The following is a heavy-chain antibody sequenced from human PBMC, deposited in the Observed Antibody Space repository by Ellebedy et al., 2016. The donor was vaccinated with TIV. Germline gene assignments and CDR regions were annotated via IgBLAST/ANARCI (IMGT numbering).Heavy chain of an antibody. CDR2: INAGNGNT. V-gene: IGHV1-3*01. D-gene: IGHD1-26*01. Sequence: ASVKVSCKASGYTFTSYAMHWVRQAPGQRLEWMGWINAGNGNTKYSQKFQGRVTITRDTSASTAYMELSSLRSEDTAVYYCARGGPVDRELDYWGQGTLVTVSS. CDR3: ARGGPVDRELDY. J-gene: IGHJ4*02. CDR1: GYTFTSYA.